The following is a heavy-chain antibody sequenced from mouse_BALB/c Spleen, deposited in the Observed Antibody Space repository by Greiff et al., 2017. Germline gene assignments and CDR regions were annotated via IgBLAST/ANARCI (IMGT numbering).Heavy chain of an antibody. D-gene: IGHD1-1*01. CDR3: TRDGATVEAFDY. CDR1: GFTFSSYT. CDR2: ISSGGSYT. Sequence: EVHLVESGGGLVKPGGSLKLSCAASGFTFSSYTMSWVRQTPEKRLEWVATISSGGSYTYYPDSVKGRFTISRDNAKNTLYLQMSSLKSEDTAMYYCTRDGATVEAFDYWGQGTTLTVSS. V-gene: IGHV5-6-4*01. J-gene: IGHJ2*01.